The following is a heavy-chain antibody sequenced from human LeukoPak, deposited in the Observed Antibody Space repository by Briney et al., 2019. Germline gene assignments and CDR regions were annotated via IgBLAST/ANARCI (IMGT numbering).Heavy chain of an antibody. J-gene: IGHJ4*02. CDR2: IIPIFGTA. V-gene: IGHV1-69*05. CDR1: GGTFSSYA. D-gene: IGHD2-21*02. Sequence: SVKVSCKASGGTFSSYAISWVRQAPGQGLEWIGRIIPIFGTANYAQKFQGRVTITTDESTSTAYMELSSLRSEDTAVYYCARATRGGDQPSFDYWGQGTLVTVSS. CDR3: ARATRGGDQPSFDY.